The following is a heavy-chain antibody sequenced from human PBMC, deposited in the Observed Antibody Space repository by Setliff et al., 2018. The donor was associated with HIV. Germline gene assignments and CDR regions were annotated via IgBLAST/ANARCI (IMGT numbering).Heavy chain of an antibody. CDR1: GDSIFTSTYY. CDR2: IYYSGNT. D-gene: IGHD5-12*01. V-gene: IGHV4-39*01. Sequence: SETLSLTCSVSGDSIFTSTYYWGWIRQPPGKQLEWIGSIYYSGNTYYNPSLKSRVTISVDTSKNQFFLNLSSVTATDSAVYYCARLGRPYSGQGWFDPWGQGTLVTVSS. CDR3: ARLGRPYSGQGWFDP. J-gene: IGHJ5*02.